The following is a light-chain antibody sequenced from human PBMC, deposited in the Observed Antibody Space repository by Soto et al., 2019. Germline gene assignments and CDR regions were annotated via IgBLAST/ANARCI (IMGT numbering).Light chain of an antibody. CDR3: SSYTSSRAYV. CDR1: SSDVGYYNY. V-gene: IGLV2-14*01. J-gene: IGLJ1*01. CDR2: EVS. Sequence: QSVLTQPASVSGSPGQSITISCTGTSSDVGYYNYVSWYQQQSGKAPKLMIHEVSNRPSGVSNRFSGSKSGNTASLTISGLQAEDEADYYCSSYTSSRAYVFGIGTKVTVL.